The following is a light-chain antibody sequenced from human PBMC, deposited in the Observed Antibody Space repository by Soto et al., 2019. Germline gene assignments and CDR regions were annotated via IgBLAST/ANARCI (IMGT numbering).Light chain of an antibody. CDR1: NSDVGGYNY. V-gene: IGLV2-8*01. Sequence: QSALTQPPSASGSPGQSVTIPCTGTNSDVGGYNYVSWYQQYPGKAPKLIIYEVTRRPSGVPDRFSGSKSGNTASLTVSGLQADDEADYYCSSNARGNNYVFGAGTKLTVL. J-gene: IGLJ1*01. CDR2: EVT. CDR3: SSNARGNNYV.